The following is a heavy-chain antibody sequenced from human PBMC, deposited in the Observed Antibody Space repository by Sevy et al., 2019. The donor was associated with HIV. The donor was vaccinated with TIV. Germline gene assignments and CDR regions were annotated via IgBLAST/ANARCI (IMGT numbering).Heavy chain of an antibody. V-gene: IGHV4-38-2*02. CDR3: ARDRIAAGGLTDDFWSGHDAFDI. J-gene: IGHJ3*02. CDR2: IYHSGST. CDR1: GYSISSGYY. Sequence: SETLSLTCTVSGYSISSGYYWGWIGQPPGKGLEWIGSIYHSGSTYYNPSLKSRVTISVDTSKNQFSLKLSSVTAADTAVYYCARDRIAAGGLTDDFWSGHDAFDIWGQGTMVTVSS. D-gene: IGHD3-3*01.